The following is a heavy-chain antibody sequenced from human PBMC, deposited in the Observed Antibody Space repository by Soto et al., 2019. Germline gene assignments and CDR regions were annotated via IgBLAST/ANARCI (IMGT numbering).Heavy chain of an antibody. CDR2: ISSSSSYT. D-gene: IGHD4-17*01. CDR1: GFTFSDYY. V-gene: IGHV3-11*06. CDR3: ARILGYGDFLDY. Sequence: QVQLVESGGGLVKPGGSLRLSCAAAGFTFSDYYMSWIRQAPGKGLEWVSYISSSSSYTNYADSVKGRFTISRDNAKNSLYLQMNSLRAEDTAVYYCARILGYGDFLDYWGQGTLVTVSS. J-gene: IGHJ4*02.